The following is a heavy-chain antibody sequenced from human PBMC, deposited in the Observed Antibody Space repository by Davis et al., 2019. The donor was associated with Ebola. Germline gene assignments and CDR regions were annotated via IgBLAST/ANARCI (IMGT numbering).Heavy chain of an antibody. CDR3: TREFLNYYYYYGMDV. V-gene: IGHV3-49*03. Sequence: GESLKISCTASGFTFGDYAMSWFRQAPGKGLEWVGFIRSKAYGGTTEYAASVKGRFTISRDDSKSIAYLQMNSLKTEDTAVYYCTREFLNYYYYYGMDVWGKGTTVTVSS. J-gene: IGHJ6*04. CDR1: GFTFGDYA. CDR2: IRSKAYGGTT.